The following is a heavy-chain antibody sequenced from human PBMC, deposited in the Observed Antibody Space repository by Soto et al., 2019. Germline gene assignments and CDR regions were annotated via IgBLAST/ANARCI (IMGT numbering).Heavy chain of an antibody. J-gene: IGHJ4*02. CDR1: GGTFSSYA. D-gene: IGHD4-17*01. CDR2: IIPIFGTA. CDR3: ARAEYGDYVAAHFDY. V-gene: IGHV1-69*13. Sequence: SGKVCCEASGGTFSSYAISWVRQAPGQGLEWMGGIIPIFGTANYAQKFQGRVTITADESTSTAYMELSSLRSEDTAVYYCARAEYGDYVAAHFDYWGQGTLVTVSS.